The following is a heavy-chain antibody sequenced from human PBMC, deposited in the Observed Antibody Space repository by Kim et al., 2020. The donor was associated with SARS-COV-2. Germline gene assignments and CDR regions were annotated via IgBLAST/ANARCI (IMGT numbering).Heavy chain of an antibody. D-gene: IGHD5-12*01. J-gene: IGHJ4*02. Sequence: SETLSLTCTVSGGSISSSSYYWGWIRQPPGKGLEWIGSIYYSGSTYYNPSLKSRVTISVDTSKNQFSLKLSSVTAADTAVYYCARIHGYNYGFDYWGQGTLVTVSS. V-gene: IGHV4-39*01. CDR3: ARIHGYNYGFDY. CDR1: GGSISSSSYY. CDR2: IYYSGST.